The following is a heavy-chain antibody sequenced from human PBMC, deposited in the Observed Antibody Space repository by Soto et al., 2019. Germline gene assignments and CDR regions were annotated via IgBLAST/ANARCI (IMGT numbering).Heavy chain of an antibody. J-gene: IGHJ5*02. D-gene: IGHD1-7*01. Sequence: GASVKVSCKVSGYTLTELSMHWVRQAPGKGLEWMGGFDPEDGETIYAQKFQGRVTMTEDTSTDTAYMELSSLRSEGTAVYYCATIWYNWNYRKVNWFDPWGQGTLVTVSS. CDR3: ATIWYNWNYRKVNWFDP. CDR1: GYTLTELS. CDR2: FDPEDGET. V-gene: IGHV1-24*01.